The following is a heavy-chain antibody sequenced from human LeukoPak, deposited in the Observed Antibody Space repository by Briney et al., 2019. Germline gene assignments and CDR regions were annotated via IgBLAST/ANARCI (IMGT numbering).Heavy chain of an antibody. D-gene: IGHD6-19*01. CDR3: ARGASSDWYQNFDY. CDR1: GFIFSRDS. V-gene: IGHV3-74*01. J-gene: IGHJ4*02. CDR2: INSDGSST. Sequence: GGSLRLSCAASGFIFSRDSMNWVRQAPGKGLVWVSHINSDGSSTSYADSVRGRFTISRDNAKNTLYLQMNSLRAEDTAVYYCARGASSDWYQNFDYWGQGTLVTVSS.